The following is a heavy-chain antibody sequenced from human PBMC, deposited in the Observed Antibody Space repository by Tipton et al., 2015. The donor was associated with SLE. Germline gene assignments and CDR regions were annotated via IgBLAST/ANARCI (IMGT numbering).Heavy chain of an antibody. CDR3: ARDHRVNFDWILLDY. J-gene: IGHJ4*02. CDR2: IHHSGST. V-gene: IGHV4-39*07. Sequence: TLSLTCTVSGGSISSNDYYWSWIRQPPGKGLEWIGDIHHSGSTNFNPSLKSRVTISVDTSNNQFSLKLTSVTAADTAVYYCARDHRVNFDWILLDYWGQGALVTVSS. D-gene: IGHD3-9*01. CDR1: GGSISSNDYY.